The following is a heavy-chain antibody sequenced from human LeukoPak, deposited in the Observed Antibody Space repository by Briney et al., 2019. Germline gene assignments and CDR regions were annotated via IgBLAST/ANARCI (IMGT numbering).Heavy chain of an antibody. CDR3: AKVAGSSGWYGGNAFDI. Sequence: PGGSLLLSCAASDFTFSNYAMSRVRQPPGKGLEWVSGISGDGDSRYYADSVNGRFTISRDNSKNTLYLQMNSLRAEDTALYYCAKVAGSSGWYGGNAFDIWGQGTMVTVSS. J-gene: IGHJ3*02. CDR1: DFTFSNYA. D-gene: IGHD6-19*01. CDR2: ISGDGDSR. V-gene: IGHV3-23*01.